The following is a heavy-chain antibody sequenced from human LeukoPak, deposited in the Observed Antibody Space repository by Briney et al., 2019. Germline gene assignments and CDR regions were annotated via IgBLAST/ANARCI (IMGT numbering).Heavy chain of an antibody. J-gene: IGHJ4*02. CDR2: IIPIFGTA. V-gene: IGHV1-69*13. D-gene: IGHD5-12*01. CDR3: ARGLGGYEYGY. CDR1: GGTFSSYA. Sequence: SVNVSCTASGGTFSSYAISWMRQAPGQGLEWMGGIIPIFGTANYAQKFQGRVTITADESTSTAYMELSSVRSEDTAVYYCARGLGGYEYGYWGQGTLVTVSS.